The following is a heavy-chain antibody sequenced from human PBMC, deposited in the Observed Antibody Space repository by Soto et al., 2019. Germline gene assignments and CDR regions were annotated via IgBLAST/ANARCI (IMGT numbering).Heavy chain of an antibody. Sequence: PSETLSLTCTVSGASISRYYWSWIRQSPGKGLEWIGYLYNTGSTIYNPSLKSRVTISVDTSKNQFSLKLSSVTAADTAVYFCARLPGYCSGDSCRIDYWGQGTLVTAPQ. D-gene: IGHD2-15*01. V-gene: IGHV4-59*08. CDR2: LYNTGST. J-gene: IGHJ4*02. CDR3: ARLPGYCSGDSCRIDY. CDR1: GASISRYY.